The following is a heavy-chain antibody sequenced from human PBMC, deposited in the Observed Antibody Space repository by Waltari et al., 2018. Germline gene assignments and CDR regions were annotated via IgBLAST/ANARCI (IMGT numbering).Heavy chain of an antibody. D-gene: IGHD2-2*01. CDR2: ISSSSSYI. V-gene: IGHV3-21*01. J-gene: IGHJ6*02. Sequence: EVQLVESGGGLVKPGGSLRLSCAASGFTFSSYSMNWVRQAPGKGLEWVSSISSSSSYIYYAEQGKDRLTNARANAKNSLDLQMNSLGAEDTAVYYCARDRSRCSSTSCPYLNYYYYGMDVWGQGTTVTVSS. CDR3: ARDRSRCSSTSCPYLNYYYYGMDV. CDR1: GFTFSSYS.